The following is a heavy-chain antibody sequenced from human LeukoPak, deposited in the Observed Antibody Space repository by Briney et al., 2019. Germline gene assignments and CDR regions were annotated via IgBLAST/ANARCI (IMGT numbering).Heavy chain of an antibody. Sequence: GASVKVSCKVSGYTLTELSMHWVRQAPGKGLEWMGGFDPEDGETIYAQKFQGRVTMTEDTSTDTAYMELRSLRSADTAVYYCARDDCSGGRCYFDYWGQGTLVTVSS. CDR3: ARDDCSGGRCYFDY. J-gene: IGHJ4*02. V-gene: IGHV1-24*01. D-gene: IGHD2-15*01. CDR2: FDPEDGET. CDR1: GYTLTELS.